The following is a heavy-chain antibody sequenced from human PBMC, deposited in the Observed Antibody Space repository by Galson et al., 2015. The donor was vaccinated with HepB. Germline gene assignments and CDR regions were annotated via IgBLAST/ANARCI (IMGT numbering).Heavy chain of an antibody. Sequence: SVKVSCKASGYTFTGYYMHWVRQAPGQGLEWMGWINPNSGGTNYAQKFQGRVTMTRDTSISTAYMELSRLRSDDTAVYYCARVIEMYSSSWYGWFDPWGQGTLVTVSS. V-gene: IGHV1-2*02. CDR3: ARVIEMYSSSWYGWFDP. D-gene: IGHD6-13*01. CDR2: INPNSGGT. CDR1: GYTFTGYY. J-gene: IGHJ5*02.